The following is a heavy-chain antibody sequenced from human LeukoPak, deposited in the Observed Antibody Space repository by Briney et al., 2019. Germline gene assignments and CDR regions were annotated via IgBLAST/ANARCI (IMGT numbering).Heavy chain of an antibody. D-gene: IGHD3-10*01. J-gene: IGHJ6*02. Sequence: SETLSLTCTVSGGSLSSYYWIWIRQPPGKGLEWIGYLHDRGSTNYNPTLKRRVTVSVGSSKNQFSLKLSSGTAADTAVYYCARGDVTMVRGVPNYGMDVWGQGTTGTVSS. CDR2: LHDRGST. V-gene: IGHV4-59*01. CDR3: ARGDVTMVRGVPNYGMDV. CDR1: GGSLSSYY.